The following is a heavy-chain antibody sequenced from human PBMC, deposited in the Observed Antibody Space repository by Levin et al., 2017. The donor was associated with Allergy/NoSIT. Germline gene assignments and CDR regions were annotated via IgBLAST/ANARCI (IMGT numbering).Heavy chain of an antibody. V-gene: IGHV4-34*01. CDR3: ARGTHMVRGVIPTYYFDY. D-gene: IGHD3-10*01. J-gene: IGHJ4*02. CDR2: INHSGST. Sequence: SQTLSLTCAVYGGSFSGYYWSWIRQPPGKGLEWIGEINHSGSTNYNPSLKSRVTISVDTSKNQFSLKLSSVTAADTAVYYCARGTHMVRGVIPTYYFDYWGQGTLVTVSS. CDR1: GGSFSGYY.